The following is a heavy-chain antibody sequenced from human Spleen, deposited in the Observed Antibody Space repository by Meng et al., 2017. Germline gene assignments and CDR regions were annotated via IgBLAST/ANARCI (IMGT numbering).Heavy chain of an antibody. D-gene: IGHD3-10*01. CDR2: MKSNVDGGTV. J-gene: IGHJ4*02. Sequence: GESLKISCAASGFTFSNAWMTWVRQAPGKGLEWIGRMKSNVDGGTVDYAAAVKGRFFISRDDSENTFYLQMNSLKTEDTAVYYCTTAPQYYYASGRGYWGQGTLVTVSS. CDR3: TTAPQYYYASGRGY. V-gene: IGHV3-15*01. CDR1: GFTFSNAW.